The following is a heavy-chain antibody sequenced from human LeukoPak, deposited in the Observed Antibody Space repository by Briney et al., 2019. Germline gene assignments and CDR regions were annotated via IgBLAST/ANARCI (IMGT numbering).Heavy chain of an antibody. CDR3: ARSDLPGDFDY. CDR1: GYTFTSYG. CDR2: ISAYNSNT. D-gene: IGHD3-10*01. V-gene: IGHV1-18*01. J-gene: IGHJ4*02. Sequence: ASVKVSCKASGYTFTSYGISWVRQAPGQGLEWMGWISAYNSNTNYAQKLQGRVTMTTDTSTSTTYMELRSLRSDDTAVYYCARSDLPGDFDYWGQGTLVTVSS.